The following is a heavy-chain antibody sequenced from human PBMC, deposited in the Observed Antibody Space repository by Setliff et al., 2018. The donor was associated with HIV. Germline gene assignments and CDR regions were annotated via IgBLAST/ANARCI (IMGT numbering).Heavy chain of an antibody. CDR2: INHSGGT. V-gene: IGHV4-34*01. CDR1: GGPFSGYY. J-gene: IGHJ6*03. D-gene: IGHD1-26*01. CDR3: ARGRSGSYRRYYYYMDV. Sequence: SETLSLTCAVYGGPFSGYYWSWIRQPPGKGLEWIGEINHSGGTNYNPSLKSRVTISVDTSKNQFSLKLSSVTAADTAVYYCARGRSGSYRRYYYYMDVWGKGTTVTVSS.